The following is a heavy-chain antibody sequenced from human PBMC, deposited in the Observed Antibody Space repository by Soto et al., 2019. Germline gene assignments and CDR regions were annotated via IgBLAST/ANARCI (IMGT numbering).Heavy chain of an antibody. CDR2: IYNIGIT. CDR1: GAPVSNVRYY. Sequence: PSETLSLTCTVSGAPVSNVRYYWSWIRQPPGQALEWIGYIYNIGITKYNPSLKSRVTISVDTSKNEFSLNLRSVTAADTAVYYCARVRYSHYGDYWGQGALVTVS. V-gene: IGHV4-61*01. D-gene: IGHD4-4*01. J-gene: IGHJ4*02. CDR3: ARVRYSHYGDY.